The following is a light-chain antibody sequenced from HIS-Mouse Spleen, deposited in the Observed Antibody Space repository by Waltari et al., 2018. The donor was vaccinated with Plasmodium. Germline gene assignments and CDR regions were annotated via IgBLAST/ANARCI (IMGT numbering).Light chain of an antibody. CDR2: GAS. CDR3: QQYNNWSFT. V-gene: IGKV3-15*01. CDR1: QSVSSN. Sequence: EIVMTQSPATLSVSPGERATLSCTSSQSVSSNLACYQQKPGQAPSLLIYGASPRATGIPASFSGSGSGTEFTLTISSLQSEDFAVYYCQQYNNWSFTFGPGTKVDIK. J-gene: IGKJ3*01.